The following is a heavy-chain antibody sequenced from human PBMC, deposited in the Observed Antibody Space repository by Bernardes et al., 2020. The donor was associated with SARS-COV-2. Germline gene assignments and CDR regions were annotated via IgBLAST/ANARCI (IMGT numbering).Heavy chain of an antibody. D-gene: IGHD3-22*01. CDR1: GYTFTSYD. Sequence: ASVKVSCKASGYTFTSYDINWVRQATGQGLEWMGWMNPNSGNTGYAPKFQGKVTMTRNTSISTAYMELRSLRSKDTAVYYGAKMRSYYWYYYYGMDVWGQGTTVTVSS. CDR3: AKMRSYYWYYYYGMDV. CDR2: MNPNSGNT. J-gene: IGHJ6*02. V-gene: IGHV1-8*01.